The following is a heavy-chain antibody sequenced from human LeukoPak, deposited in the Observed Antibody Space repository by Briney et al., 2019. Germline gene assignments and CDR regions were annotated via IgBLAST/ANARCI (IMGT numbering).Heavy chain of an antibody. D-gene: IGHD2-15*01. V-gene: IGHV3-23*01. CDR2: ISGSGGST. J-gene: IGHJ6*03. Sequence: PGGSLRLSCAASGFTFSSYGMSWVRQAPGKGLEWVSAISGSGGSTYYADSVKGRFTISRDNSKNTLYLQMNSLRAEDTAVYYCAKGIQVVPPYYYYYMDVWGKGTTVTISS. CDR3: AKGIQVVPPYYYYYMDV. CDR1: GFTFSSYG.